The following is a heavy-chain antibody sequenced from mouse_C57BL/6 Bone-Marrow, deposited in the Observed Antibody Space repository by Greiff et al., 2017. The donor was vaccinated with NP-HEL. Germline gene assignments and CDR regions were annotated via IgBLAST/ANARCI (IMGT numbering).Heavy chain of an antibody. Sequence: EVQGVESGGGLVKPGGSLKLSCAASGFTFSSYAMSWVRQTPEKRLEWVATISDGGSYTYSPDNVKGRFTISRDNAKNTLYLQMSHLKSEDTAMYYCARGVYYGSSYDYAMDYWGQGTSVTVSS. CDR2: ISDGGSYT. CDR1: GFTFSSYA. CDR3: ARGVYYGSSYDYAMDY. V-gene: IGHV5-4*01. J-gene: IGHJ4*01. D-gene: IGHD1-1*01.